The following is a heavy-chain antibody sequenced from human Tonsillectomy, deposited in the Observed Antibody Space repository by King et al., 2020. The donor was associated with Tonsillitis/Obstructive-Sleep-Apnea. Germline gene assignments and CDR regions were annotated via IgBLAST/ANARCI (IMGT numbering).Heavy chain of an antibody. D-gene: IGHD1-1*01. Sequence: QLVQSGAEVKKPGASVKVSCKASGYTFTNYGMTWVRQAPGQGLEWMGWISGYSGNTHYAQKLQGRVTLTTDTSTSTAYMELRRLRSDDTAFYYCARTAYNWNDGDFWGQGTLVTVSS. J-gene: IGHJ4*02. CDR3: ARTAYNWNDGDF. CDR1: GYTFTNYG. V-gene: IGHV1-18*01. CDR2: ISGYSGNT.